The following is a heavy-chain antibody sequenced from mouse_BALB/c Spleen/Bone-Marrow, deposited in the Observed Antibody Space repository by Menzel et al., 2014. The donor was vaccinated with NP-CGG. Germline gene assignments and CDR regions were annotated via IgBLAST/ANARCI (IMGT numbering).Heavy chain of an antibody. V-gene: IGHV4-1*02. Sequence: EVKLEESGGGLVQPGRSLKISCAASGFDFSGFWMGWVRLAPGKGLKWIGEINPDSRTINYSPFLKDRFIISRDNAKNTLYLYMSKVRSEDTALYYCAKLGYYGGFAYWGQGTLVTVSA. J-gene: IGHJ3*01. CDR1: GFDFSGFW. CDR2: INPDSRTI. D-gene: IGHD2-3*01. CDR3: AKLGYYGGFAY.